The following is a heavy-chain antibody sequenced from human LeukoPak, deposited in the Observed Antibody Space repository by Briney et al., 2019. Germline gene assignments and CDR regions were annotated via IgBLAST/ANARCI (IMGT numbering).Heavy chain of an antibody. Sequence: ASVKVSCKASGYTFTGYYIHWVRQAPGQGLEWMGWINPNSGGTNYAQMFQGRVTMTRDTSISTAYMELSRLRSDATAVYYCAREPVVVPAASDAFDIWGQGTMVTVSS. V-gene: IGHV1-2*02. CDR2: INPNSGGT. CDR1: GYTFTGYY. J-gene: IGHJ3*02. D-gene: IGHD2-2*01. CDR3: AREPVVVPAASDAFDI.